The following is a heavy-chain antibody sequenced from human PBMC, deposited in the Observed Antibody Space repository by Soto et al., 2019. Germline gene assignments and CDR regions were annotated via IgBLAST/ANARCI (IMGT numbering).Heavy chain of an antibody. CDR2: INHSGST. V-gene: IGHV4-34*01. J-gene: IGHJ5*02. CDR1: GGSFSGYY. CDR3: ARGGGYSYGYGNFGWLDP. Sequence: PSETLSLTCAVYGGSFSGYYWSWIRQPPGKGLEWIGEINHSGSTNYNPSLKSRVTISVDTSKNQFSLKLSSVTAADTAVYYCARGGGYSYGYGNFGWLDPWGQGTLVTVSS. D-gene: IGHD5-18*01.